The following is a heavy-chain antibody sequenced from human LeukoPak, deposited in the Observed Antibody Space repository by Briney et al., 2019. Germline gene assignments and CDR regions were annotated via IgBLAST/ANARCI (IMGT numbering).Heavy chain of an antibody. CDR2: IYYSGST. D-gene: IGHD3-9*01. CDR1: GGSFSGYY. Sequence: PSETLSLTCAVYGGSFSGYYWSWIRQHPGKGLEWIGYIYYSGSTYYNPSLKSRVTISVDTSKNQFSLKLSSVTAADTAVYYCARGLTGDAFDIWGQGTMVTVSS. V-gene: IGHV4-31*11. CDR3: ARGLTGDAFDI. J-gene: IGHJ3*02.